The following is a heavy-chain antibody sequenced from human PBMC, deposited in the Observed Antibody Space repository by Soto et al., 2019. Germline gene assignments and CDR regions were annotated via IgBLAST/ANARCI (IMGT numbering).Heavy chain of an antibody. CDR3: AKGSATTVVTLVY. CDR2: ISGSGGST. Sequence: XGSLRLSFSASGFTFSSYAMSWVRQAPGKGLEWVSAISGSGGSTYYADSVKGRFTISRDNSKNTLYLQMNSLRAEDTAVYYCAKGSATTVVTLVYWGQGTLVTVSS. CDR1: GFTFSSYA. V-gene: IGHV3-23*01. J-gene: IGHJ4*02. D-gene: IGHD4-17*01.